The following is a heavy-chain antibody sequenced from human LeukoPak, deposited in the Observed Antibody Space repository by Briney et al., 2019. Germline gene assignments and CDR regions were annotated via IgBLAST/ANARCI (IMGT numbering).Heavy chain of an antibody. CDR2: TYYRSKWNS. CDR3: ARDPDSSYEWGPFDP. D-gene: IGHD1-26*01. J-gene: IGHJ5*02. Sequence: SQTLSLTCAISGDSVSSNSASRNWIRQSPSRGLEWLGRTYYRSKWNSDYAVSVKSRITINPDTSKNQFSLHLNSVTPEDTAVYYCARDPDSSYEWGPFDPWGQGTLVTVSS. CDR1: GDSVSSNSAS. V-gene: IGHV6-1*01.